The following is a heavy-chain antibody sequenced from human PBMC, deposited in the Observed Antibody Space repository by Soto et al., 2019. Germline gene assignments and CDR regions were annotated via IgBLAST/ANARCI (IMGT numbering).Heavy chain of an antibody. V-gene: IGHV3-21*01. Sequence: LSLTCAASGFTFSSYSMNWVRQAPGKGLEWVSSISSSSSYIYYADSVKGRFTISRDNAKNSLYLQMNSLRAEDTAVYYCARDNENYYMDVWGKGTTVTVSS. CDR2: ISSSSSYI. D-gene: IGHD2-8*01. CDR3: ARDNENYYMDV. J-gene: IGHJ6*03. CDR1: GFTFSSYS.